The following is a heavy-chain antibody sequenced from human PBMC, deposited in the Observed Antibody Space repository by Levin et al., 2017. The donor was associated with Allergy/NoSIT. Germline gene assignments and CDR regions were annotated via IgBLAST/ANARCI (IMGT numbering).Heavy chain of an antibody. CDR2: ISDGGGST. V-gene: IGHV3-23*01. J-gene: IGHJ4*02. Sequence: GESLKISCAASGFTFSNYALSWVRPAPGKGLEWVSSISDGGGSTNYADSVKGRFNISRDNSKNTLYLQMNSLTAEDTAIYFCAKSPPPIAVSGYDPDYCGQGTLVTVSS. D-gene: IGHD6-19*01. CDR1: GFTFSNYA. CDR3: AKSPPPIAVSGYDPDY.